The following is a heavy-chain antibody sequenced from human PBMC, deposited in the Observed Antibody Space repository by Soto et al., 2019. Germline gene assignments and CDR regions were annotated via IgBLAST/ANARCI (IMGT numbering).Heavy chain of an antibody. CDR1: GYSFTTSG. CDR2: ISTYNGNT. J-gene: IGHJ4*02. CDR3: ARRLYGDYDY. Sequence: GASVKVSCKASGYSFTTSGITWVRQAPGQGLEWMGWISTYNGNTNYAQKLQDSVTLTTDTSTSTAYMELRSLRSDDTAVYYCARRLYGDYDYWGQGTLVTVSS. D-gene: IGHD4-17*01. V-gene: IGHV1-18*01.